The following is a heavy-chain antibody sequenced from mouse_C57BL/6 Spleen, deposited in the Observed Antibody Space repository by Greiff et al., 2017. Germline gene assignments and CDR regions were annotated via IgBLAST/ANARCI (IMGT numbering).Heavy chain of an antibody. CDR3: AREEDDYDGSWFAY. V-gene: IGHV1-55*01. CDR1: GYTFTSYW. D-gene: IGHD2-4*01. Sequence: VQLQQPGAELVKPGASVKMSCKASGYTFTSYWITWVKQRPGQGLEWIGDIYPGSGSTNYNEKFKSKATLTVDTSSSTAYMQLSSLTSEDSAVYYCAREEDDYDGSWFAYWGQGTLVTVSA. CDR2: IYPGSGST. J-gene: IGHJ3*01.